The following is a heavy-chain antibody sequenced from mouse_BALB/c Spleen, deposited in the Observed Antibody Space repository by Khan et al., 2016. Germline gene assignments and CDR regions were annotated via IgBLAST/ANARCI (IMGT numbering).Heavy chain of an antibody. Sequence: VQLQQSGAELVRPGASVKLSCKASGFNIKDNFIHWVKQRPEQGLECIGWIDPENGNTIYAPKFQGRVSITADTSSNTAYLQLSSLTSEDTAVYYRARGDYGNYAAYWGQGALVTVSA. CDR2: IDPENGNT. D-gene: IGHD2-1*01. V-gene: IGHV14-1*02. J-gene: IGHJ3*01. CDR1: GFNIKDNF. CDR3: ARGDYGNYAAY.